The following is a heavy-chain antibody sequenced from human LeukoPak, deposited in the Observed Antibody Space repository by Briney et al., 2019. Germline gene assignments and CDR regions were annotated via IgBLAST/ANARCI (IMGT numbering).Heavy chain of an antibody. D-gene: IGHD6-13*01. CDR1: GFTFSSCW. CDR2: IKQDGSEK. V-gene: IGHV3-7*01. Sequence: PGGSLRLSCAASGFTFSSCWMSWVRQAPGKGLEWVANIKQDGSEKYYVDSVKGRFTISRDNAKNSLYLQMNSLRAEDTAVYYCAREQQLFYWGQATLVTVSS. J-gene: IGHJ4*02. CDR3: AREQQLFY.